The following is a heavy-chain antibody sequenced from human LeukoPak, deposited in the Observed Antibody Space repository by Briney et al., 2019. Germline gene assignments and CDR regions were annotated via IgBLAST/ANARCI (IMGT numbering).Heavy chain of an antibody. J-gene: IGHJ3*02. V-gene: IGHV1-69*05. CDR1: GGTFSSYA. CDR3: ARPIVGATLDAFDI. Sequence: GASVKVSCKASGGTFSSYALSWVRPAPPQGLEWMGGIIPIFGTANYAQKFQGRVTITTDESTSTAYMELSSLRSEDTAVYYCARPIVGATLDAFDIWGQGTMVTVSS. CDR2: IIPIFGTA. D-gene: IGHD1-26*01.